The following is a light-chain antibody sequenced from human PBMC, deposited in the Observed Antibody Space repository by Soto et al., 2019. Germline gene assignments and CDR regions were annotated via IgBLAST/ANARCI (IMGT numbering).Light chain of an antibody. CDR2: DAS. CDR1: QSISSY. V-gene: IGKV1-39*01. CDR3: HQYGSSQT. J-gene: IGKJ1*01. Sequence: DIQMTQSPSSLSASVGDRVTITCRASQSISSYLNWYQQRPGKAPKVLIYDASSLESGVPSRFSGSGSGTDFTLTISRLEPEDFAVYYCHQYGSSQTFGQGTKVDIK.